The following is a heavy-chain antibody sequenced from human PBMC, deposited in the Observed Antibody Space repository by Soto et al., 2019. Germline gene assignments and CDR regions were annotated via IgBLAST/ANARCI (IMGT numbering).Heavy chain of an antibody. D-gene: IGHD4-17*01. CDR1: VYTFTGYY. V-gene: IGHV1-2*02. Sequence: GTSLKVSCKASVYTFTGYYVHWARQEAVEGVEWMGWITPNSGGTNYAQKFQGRVTMTRDTSISTAYMQLRRLRSDETDVYSGDXLALAYGGNYYYYRMDVWGRGTPVTVSS. CDR2: ITPNSGGT. CDR3: DXLALAYGGNYYYYRMDV. J-gene: IGHJ6*02.